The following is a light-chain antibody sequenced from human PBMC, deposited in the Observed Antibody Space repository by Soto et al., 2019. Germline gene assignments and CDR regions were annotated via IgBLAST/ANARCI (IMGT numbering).Light chain of an antibody. V-gene: IGLV2-11*01. CDR2: DVS. CDR1: SSDVGGYNY. CDR3: CSYAGSYLGYV. J-gene: IGLJ1*01. Sequence: QSALTQPRSVSGSPGQSVTISCTGTSSDVGGYNYVSWYQQHPGKAPKLMIYDVSKRPSGVPDRFSGSKSGNTASLTISGLQAEDEADYYCCSYAGSYLGYVFGPGTKLTVL.